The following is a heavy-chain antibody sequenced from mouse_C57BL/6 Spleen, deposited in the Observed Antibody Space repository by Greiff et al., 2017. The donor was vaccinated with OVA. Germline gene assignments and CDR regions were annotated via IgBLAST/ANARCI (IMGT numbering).Heavy chain of an antibody. CDR2: ISSGGDYI. CDR3: TRVDGYFYAMDY. Sequence: EVMLVESGEGLVKPGGSLKLSCAASGFTFSSYAMSWVRQTPEKRLEWVAYISSGGDYIYYADTVKGRFTISRDNARNTLYLQMSSLKSEDTAMYYCTRVDGYFYAMDYWGQGTSVTVSS. CDR1: GFTFSSYA. V-gene: IGHV5-9-1*02. J-gene: IGHJ4*01. D-gene: IGHD2-3*01.